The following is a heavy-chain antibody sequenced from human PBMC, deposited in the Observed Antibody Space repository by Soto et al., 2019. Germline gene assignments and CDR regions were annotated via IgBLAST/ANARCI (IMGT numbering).Heavy chain of an antibody. Sequence: GASVKVSCKASGYTFTSYAMHWVRQAPGQRLEWMGWINAGNGNTKYSQKFQGRVTITRDTSASTAYMELSSLRSEDTAVYYCARAVTTVTTWIGYWGQGTLVTVSS. CDR3: ARAVTTVTTWIGY. J-gene: IGHJ4*02. CDR2: INAGNGNT. V-gene: IGHV1-3*01. D-gene: IGHD4-17*01. CDR1: GYTFTSYA.